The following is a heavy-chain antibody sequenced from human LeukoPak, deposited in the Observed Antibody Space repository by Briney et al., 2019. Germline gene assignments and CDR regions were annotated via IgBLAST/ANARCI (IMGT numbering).Heavy chain of an antibody. J-gene: IGHJ4*02. CDR2: ISGSGSTI. V-gene: IGHV3-48*02. CDR3: ARGYYFDY. CDR1: GFTFSTYS. Sequence: GGSLRLPCAASGFTFSTYSMHWVRQAPGKGLEWVSYISGSGSTIYYADSVKGRFTISRDNAKNSLYLQMNSLRDEDTAVYYCARGYYFDYWGQGTLVTVSS.